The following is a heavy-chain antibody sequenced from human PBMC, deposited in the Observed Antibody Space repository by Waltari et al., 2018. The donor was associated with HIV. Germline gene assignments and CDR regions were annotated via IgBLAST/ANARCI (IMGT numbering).Heavy chain of an antibody. D-gene: IGHD6-19*01. CDR3: ARSDGSSGWSRRAAVDY. CDR2: INPNSGGT. V-gene: IGHV1-2*06. Sequence: QVQLVQSGAEVQKPGASVKVSCKASGYTFTGYYMHWVRQAPGQGLEWMGRINPNSGGTNYAQKFQGRVTMTRDTSISTAYMELSRLRSDDTAVYYCARSDGSSGWSRRAAVDYWGQGTLVTVSS. J-gene: IGHJ4*02. CDR1: GYTFTGYY.